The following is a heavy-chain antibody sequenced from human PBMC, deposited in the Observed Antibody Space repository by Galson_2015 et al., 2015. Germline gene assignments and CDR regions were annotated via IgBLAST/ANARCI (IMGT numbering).Heavy chain of an antibody. CDR3: ALDDILTGYPNEPFDY. V-gene: IGHV1-18*01. Sequence: SVKVSCKASGYTFTSYGISWVRQAPGQGLEWMGWISAYNGNTNYAQKLPGRVTMTTDTSTSTAYMELRSLRSDDTAVYYCALDDILTGYPNEPFDYWGQGTLVTVSS. CDR1: GYTFTSYG. D-gene: IGHD3-9*01. J-gene: IGHJ4*02. CDR2: ISAYNGNT.